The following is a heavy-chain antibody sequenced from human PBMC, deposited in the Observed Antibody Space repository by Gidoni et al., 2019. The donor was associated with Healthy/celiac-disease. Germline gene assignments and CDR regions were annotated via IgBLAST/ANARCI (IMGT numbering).Heavy chain of an antibody. CDR1: GGPIRSSNW. J-gene: IGHJ4*02. CDR3: ARMAPHGDNFDY. CDR2: IYHSGST. Sequence: QVQLQESRPGLVKPSGTLPLTCAASGGPIRSSNWWSWVRQPPGKGLEWIGEIYHSGSTNYNPSLKSRVTISVDKSKNQFSLKLSSVTAADTAVYYCARMAPHGDNFDYWGQGTLVTVSS. V-gene: IGHV4-4*02.